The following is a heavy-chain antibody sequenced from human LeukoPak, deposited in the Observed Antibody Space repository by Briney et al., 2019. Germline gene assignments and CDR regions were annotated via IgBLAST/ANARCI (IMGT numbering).Heavy chain of an antibody. V-gene: IGHV3-48*01. CDR2: ISSSSSTI. J-gene: IGHJ4*02. Sequence: GGSLRLSCAASGLTFSSYSMNWVRQAPGKGLEWVSYISSSSSTIYYADSVKGRFTISRDNAKNSLYLQMNSLRAEDTAVYYCARDRGRVASSYGDYSVSFDYWGQGTLVTVSS. D-gene: IGHD4-17*01. CDR3: ARDRGRVASSYGDYSVSFDY. CDR1: GLTFSSYS.